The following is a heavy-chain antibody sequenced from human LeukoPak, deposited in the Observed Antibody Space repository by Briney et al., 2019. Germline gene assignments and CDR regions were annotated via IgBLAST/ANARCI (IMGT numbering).Heavy chain of an antibody. Sequence: PGGSLRLSCAASGSTFSSYSMNWVRQAPGKGLEWVSSISSSSSYIYYADSVKGRFTISRDNSKNTLYLQMNSLRAEDTAVYYCAILITPLLIAAGPLQHWGQGTLVTVSS. J-gene: IGHJ1*01. V-gene: IGHV3-21*04. CDR1: GSTFSSYS. CDR3: AILITPLLIAAGPLQH. CDR2: ISSSSSYI. D-gene: IGHD6-13*01.